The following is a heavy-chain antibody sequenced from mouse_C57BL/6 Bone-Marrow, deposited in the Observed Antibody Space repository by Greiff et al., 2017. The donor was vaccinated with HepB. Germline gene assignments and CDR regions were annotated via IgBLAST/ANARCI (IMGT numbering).Heavy chain of an antibody. Sequence: QVQLQQPGAELVKPGASVKVSCKASGYTITSYWMHWVKQRPGQGLEWIGRIHPSDSDTNYNQKFKGKATLTVDKSSSTAYMQLSSLTSEDSAVYYCARYYYGSSYDYYAMDYWGQGTSVTVSS. J-gene: IGHJ4*01. D-gene: IGHD1-1*01. V-gene: IGHV1-74*01. CDR1: GYTITSYW. CDR3: ARYYYGSSYDYYAMDY. CDR2: IHPSDSDT.